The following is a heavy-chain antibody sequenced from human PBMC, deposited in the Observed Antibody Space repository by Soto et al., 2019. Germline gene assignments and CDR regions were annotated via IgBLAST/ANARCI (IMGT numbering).Heavy chain of an antibody. D-gene: IGHD3-3*01. CDR2: IYHSGST. CDR3: ARDRGDYDFWSGNAYYYYMDV. CDR1: SGSISSSNW. V-gene: IGHV4-4*02. J-gene: IGHJ6*03. Sequence: SETLSLTCAVSSGSISSSNWWSWVRQPPGKGLEWIGEIYHSGSTNYNPSLKSRVTISVDKSKNQFSLKLSSVTAADTAVYYCARDRGDYDFWSGNAYYYYMDVWGEGTTVTVSS.